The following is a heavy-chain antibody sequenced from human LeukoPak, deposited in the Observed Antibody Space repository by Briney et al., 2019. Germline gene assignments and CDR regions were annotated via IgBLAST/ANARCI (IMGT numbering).Heavy chain of an antibody. V-gene: IGHV1-8*01. CDR1: GYTFTSYD. Sequence: ASVKVSCRASGYTFTSYDINWVRQATGQGLEWMGWMNPNSGNTRYAQKFQGRVTMTRDTSISTAYMGLSNLTSEDTTAEYWARGPLVRLPSSFDPWGQGTLVTVSS. D-gene: IGHD3-16*02. CDR2: MNPNSGNT. CDR3: ARGPLVRLPSSFDP. J-gene: IGHJ5*02.